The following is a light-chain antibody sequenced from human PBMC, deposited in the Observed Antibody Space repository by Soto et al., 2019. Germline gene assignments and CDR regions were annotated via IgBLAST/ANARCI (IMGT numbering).Light chain of an antibody. V-gene: IGLV2-23*02. CDR1: SSDVGSYDL. Sequence: QSALTQPAAVSGSPGQSITISCTGTSSDVGSYDLVSWYQQHPGKAPKLIIYEDTKRPSGVSTRFSGSKSGNTASLTISGLQAEDEADYYCCSYAGIRTFVVFGGGTKLTVL. CDR3: CSYAGIRTFVV. CDR2: EDT. J-gene: IGLJ2*01.